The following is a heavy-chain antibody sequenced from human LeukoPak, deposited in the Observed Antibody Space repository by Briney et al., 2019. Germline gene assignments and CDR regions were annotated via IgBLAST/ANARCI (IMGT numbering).Heavy chain of an antibody. CDR3: ARNLAGGFDY. Sequence: SETLSLTCTVSGGSISSYYWSWIRQPPGKGLEWIGYIYYSGSTNYNPSLKSRVTISVDTSKNQFSLKLSSVSAADTAVYYCARNLAGGFDYWGQGTLVTVSS. CDR2: IYYSGST. D-gene: IGHD2-15*01. V-gene: IGHV4-59*01. CDR1: GGSISSYY. J-gene: IGHJ4*02.